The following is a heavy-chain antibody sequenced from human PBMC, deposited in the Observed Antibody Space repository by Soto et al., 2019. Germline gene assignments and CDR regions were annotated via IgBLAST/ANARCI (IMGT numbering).Heavy chain of an antibody. V-gene: IGHV3-21*01. CDR3: AREADFASSGYVLDY. CDR2: VTSSPSSM. CDR1: GFTFSGFS. J-gene: IGHJ4*02. D-gene: IGHD3-22*01. Sequence: ESGGGLVKPGGSLRLSCAASGFTFSGFSMNWVRQAPGKGLEWVSSVTSSPSSMFYADSVKGRFTISRDDAKDSLFLQMNSLRADDTAMYYCAREADFASSGYVLDYWGLGTLVTVSS.